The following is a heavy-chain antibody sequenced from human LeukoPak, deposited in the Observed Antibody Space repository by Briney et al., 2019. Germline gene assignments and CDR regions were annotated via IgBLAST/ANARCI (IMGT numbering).Heavy chain of an antibody. Sequence: GGSLRLSCAASGFTFSSYGMSWVRQAPGKGLEWVADIKEDGSEKSYVDSVKGRFTISRDNAKNSLCLQMNTLRAEDTAVYYCTTDRGIAIRPLFDYWGQGTLLTVSS. V-gene: IGHV3-7*03. D-gene: IGHD6-13*01. CDR1: GFTFSSYG. CDR3: TTDRGIAIRPLFDY. CDR2: IKEDGSEK. J-gene: IGHJ4*02.